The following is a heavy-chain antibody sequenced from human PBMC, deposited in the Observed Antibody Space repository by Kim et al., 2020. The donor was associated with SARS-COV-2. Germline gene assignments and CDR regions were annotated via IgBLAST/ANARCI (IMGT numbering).Heavy chain of an antibody. J-gene: IGHJ4*02. D-gene: IGHD7-27*01. CDR2: INHSGST. CDR3: ARVVGINSGYYFDY. CDR1: GGSFSGYY. Sequence: SETLSLTCAVYGGSFSGYYWSWIRQPPGKGLEWIGEINHSGSTNYNASLKSRVTISVDTSKNQFSLKLSSVTAADTAVYYCARVVGINSGYYFDYWGQGTLVTVSS. V-gene: IGHV4-34*01.